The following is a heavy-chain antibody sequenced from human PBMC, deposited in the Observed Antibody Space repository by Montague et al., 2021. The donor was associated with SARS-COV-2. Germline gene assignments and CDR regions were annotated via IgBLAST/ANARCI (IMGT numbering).Heavy chain of an antibody. Sequence: SETLSLTCTVSGGSITSYYWSWIRQPPGKGLEYIGYIYYSGSTNYNPSLKSRVTMSVDTSKNQFSLKLSSVTAADTAVYYCARGDGVVVAAPYIWGQGTMVTVSS. V-gene: IGHV4-59*01. D-gene: IGHD2-15*01. CDR2: IYYSGST. CDR3: ARGDGVVVAAPYI. CDR1: GGSITSYY. J-gene: IGHJ3*02.